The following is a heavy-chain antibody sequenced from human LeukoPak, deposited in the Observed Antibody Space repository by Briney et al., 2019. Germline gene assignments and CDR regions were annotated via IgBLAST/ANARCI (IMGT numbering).Heavy chain of an antibody. Sequence: SETLSLTCTVSGGSISSSSYYWGWIRQPPGKGLEWIGSIYYSGSTYYNPSLKSRVTISVDTSKNQFSLKLSSVTASDTAVYYCAGLYSYGTLDYWGQGTLVTVSS. V-gene: IGHV4-39*01. CDR2: IYYSGST. J-gene: IGHJ4*02. CDR3: AGLYSYGTLDY. CDR1: GGSISSSSYY. D-gene: IGHD5-18*01.